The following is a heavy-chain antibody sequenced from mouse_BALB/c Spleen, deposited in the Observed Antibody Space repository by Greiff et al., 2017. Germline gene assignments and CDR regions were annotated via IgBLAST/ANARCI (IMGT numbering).Heavy chain of an antibody. CDR1: GYTFTNYW. CDR2: IYPGGGYT. J-gene: IGHJ3*01. Sequence: VQLQQSGAELVRPGTSVKISCKASGYTFTNYWLGWVKQRPGRGLEWIGDIYPGGGYTNYNEKFKGKATLTADTSSSTAYMQLSSLTSEDSAVYFCAREGAYWGQGTLVTVSA. V-gene: IGHV1-63*02. CDR3: AREGAY. D-gene: IGHD3-3*01.